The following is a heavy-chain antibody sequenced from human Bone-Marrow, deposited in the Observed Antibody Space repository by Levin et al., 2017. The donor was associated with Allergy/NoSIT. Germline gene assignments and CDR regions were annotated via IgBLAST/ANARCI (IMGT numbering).Heavy chain of an antibody. CDR3: AKDFNWPHGY. J-gene: IGHJ4*02. Sequence: RSGGSLRLSCVATGFTFSTVDMSWVRQAPGKGLEWVSVINGNGDSENYADSVKGRFTISRDNSKSTLYLQMNSLRGEDTAIYYCAKDFNWPHGYWGQGTLVTVSS. V-gene: IGHV3-23*01. D-gene: IGHD2-8*01. CDR2: INGNGDSE. CDR1: GFTFSTVD.